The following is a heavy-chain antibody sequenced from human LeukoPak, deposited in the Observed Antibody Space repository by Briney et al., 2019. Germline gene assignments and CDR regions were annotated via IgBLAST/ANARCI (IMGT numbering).Heavy chain of an antibody. J-gene: IGHJ4*02. CDR2: IGSDGSTT. CDR1: GFTFSSYW. V-gene: IGHV3-74*01. Sequence: GGSLRLSCVASGFTFSSYWMHWVRQPPGNGLVWVSRIGSDGSTTTYADSVKGRFTISRDNAKNTLYLQMNSLRAEDTAVYYCARERSGSSGYYSAIDSWGREPWSPSPQ. CDR3: ARERSGSSGYYSAIDS. D-gene: IGHD3-22*01.